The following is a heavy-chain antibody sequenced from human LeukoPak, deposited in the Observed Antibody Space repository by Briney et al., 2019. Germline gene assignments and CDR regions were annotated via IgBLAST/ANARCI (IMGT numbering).Heavy chain of an antibody. CDR2: IRYDGSNK. CDR3: AEDRAAAAYFDY. D-gene: IGHD6-13*01. Sequence: GGSLRLSCAASGFTFSSYGMHWVRQAPGKGLEWVAFIRYDGSNKYYGDSVKGRFTISRDNSKNTLYLQMNSLRAEDTGVYYCAEDRAAAAYFDYWGQGTLVSVSS. J-gene: IGHJ4*02. V-gene: IGHV3-30*02. CDR1: GFTFSSYG.